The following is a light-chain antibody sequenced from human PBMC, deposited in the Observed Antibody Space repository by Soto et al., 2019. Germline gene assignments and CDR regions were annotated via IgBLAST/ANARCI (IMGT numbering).Light chain of an antibody. CDR1: QSVSTRY. V-gene: IGKV3-20*01. CDR2: GAS. J-gene: IGKJ2*01. CDR3: HQFGSSPLAIT. Sequence: ESMLTQSPGTLSLSPGERATLSCRASQSVSTRYLAWYQQNPGQAPRLLIYGASIRAAGIPDRFSGSGSGTDFTLTIRRLEPEDCAVYYCHQFGSSPLAITFGQGTKLAI.